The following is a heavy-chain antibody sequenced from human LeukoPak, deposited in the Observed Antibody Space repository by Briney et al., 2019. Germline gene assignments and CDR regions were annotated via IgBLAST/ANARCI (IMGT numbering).Heavy chain of an antibody. V-gene: IGHV3-64*01. J-gene: IGHJ3*02. D-gene: IGHD3-10*01. CDR2: ISSNGGST. CDR3: ARRYYDAFDI. CDR1: GFTFSSYA. Sequence: GGSLRLSCAAFGFTFSSYAMHWVRQAPGKGLEYVSAISSNGGSTYYANSVKGRFTISRDNSKNTLYLQMGSLRAEDMAVYYCARRYYDAFDIWGKGTMVTVSS.